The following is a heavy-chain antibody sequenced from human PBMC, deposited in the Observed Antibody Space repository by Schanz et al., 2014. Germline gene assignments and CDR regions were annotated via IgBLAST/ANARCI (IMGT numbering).Heavy chain of an antibody. D-gene: IGHD6-6*01. CDR3: TTDRGITVRPLFDY. CDR1: GFTFSDHH. J-gene: IGHJ4*01. Sequence: EVQVVESGGGLVQPGGSLRLSCAASGFTFSDHHMDWVRQAPGKGLEWLGRLKSKTDGGTTEYAAPVKGRFTISRDDSKNTLYLQMNFLKTEDTAVYFCTTDRGITVRPLFDYWGHGTLVTVAS. CDR2: LKSKTDGGTT. V-gene: IGHV3-15*01.